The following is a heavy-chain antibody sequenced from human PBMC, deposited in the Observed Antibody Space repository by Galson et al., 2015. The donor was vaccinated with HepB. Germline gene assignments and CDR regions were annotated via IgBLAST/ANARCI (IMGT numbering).Heavy chain of an antibody. Sequence: SLRLSCAASGFTFSSYAMSWVRQAPGKGLEWVSAISGSGGSTYYADSVKGRFTISRDNSKNTLYLQMNSLRAEDTAVYYCAKDGTLLVGAIHWGQGTLVTVSS. J-gene: IGHJ4*02. V-gene: IGHV3-23*01. CDR2: ISGSGGST. CDR3: AKDGTLLVGAIH. CDR1: GFTFSSYA. D-gene: IGHD1-26*01.